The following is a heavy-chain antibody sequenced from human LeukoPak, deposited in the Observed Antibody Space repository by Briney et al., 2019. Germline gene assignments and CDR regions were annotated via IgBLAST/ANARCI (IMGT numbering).Heavy chain of an antibody. J-gene: IGHJ4*02. D-gene: IGHD3-22*01. Sequence: GASVKVSCKASGYAFTGYYMHWVRRAPGQGLEWMGWINPNSGATNYAQKYEGRVTMTRDTSISTAYMEVTSLKSDDTAVYYCAREAYYYDNSNTNFEYWGQGTLVTVSS. CDR3: AREAYYYDNSNTNFEY. CDR1: GYAFTGYY. CDR2: INPNSGAT. V-gene: IGHV1-2*02.